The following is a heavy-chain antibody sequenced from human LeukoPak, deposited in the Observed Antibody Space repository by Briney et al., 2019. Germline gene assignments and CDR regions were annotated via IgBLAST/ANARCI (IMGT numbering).Heavy chain of an antibody. CDR1: GGSISSHC. CDR2: VYNSGST. Sequence: PSETLSLTCTVSGGSISSHCWSWIRQPPGKGLEWIGYVYNSGSTKYNPSLSSRVSMSVDTSKNQFSLKLSSVTAADTAVYYCARPRGKRFDYWGQGTLVTVSS. V-gene: IGHV4-59*11. D-gene: IGHD3-10*01. J-gene: IGHJ4*02. CDR3: ARPRGKRFDY.